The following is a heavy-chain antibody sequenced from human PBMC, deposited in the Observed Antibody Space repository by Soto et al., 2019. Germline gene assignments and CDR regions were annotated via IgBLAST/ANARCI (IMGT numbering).Heavy chain of an antibody. CDR1: GYTFTSYV. CDR3: ARSPTMVRGVTHWFDP. Sequence: ASVKVSCKGSGYTFTSYVIRWARQVPGQGLEGMGWISACNGNANYALKLQGRVTMTTDTATSTAYMELRSLRSDDTAVYYCARSPTMVRGVTHWFDPWGQGTLVTVSS. D-gene: IGHD3-10*01. J-gene: IGHJ5*02. CDR2: ISACNGNA. V-gene: IGHV1-18*01.